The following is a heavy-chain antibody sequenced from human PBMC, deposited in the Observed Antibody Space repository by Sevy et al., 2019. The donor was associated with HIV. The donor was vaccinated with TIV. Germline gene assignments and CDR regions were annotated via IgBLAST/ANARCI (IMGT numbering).Heavy chain of an antibody. CDR1: GFTFSSYS. CDR2: ISSSSSTI. CDR3: ARVGQVVTPRSFDY. D-gene: IGHD2-21*02. Sequence: GGSLRLSCAASGFTFSSYSMNWVRQAPGKGLEWVSYISSSSSTIYYADSVKGRFTISRDNAKNSLYLQMNSLRAEDTAVYYGARVGQVVTPRSFDYWGQGTLVTVSS. J-gene: IGHJ4*02. V-gene: IGHV3-48*01.